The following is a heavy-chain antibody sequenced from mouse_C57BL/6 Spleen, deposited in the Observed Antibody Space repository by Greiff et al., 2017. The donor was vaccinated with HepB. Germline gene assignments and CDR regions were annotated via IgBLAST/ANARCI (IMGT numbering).Heavy chain of an antibody. D-gene: IGHD1-1*01. CDR3: AREGLRGDAMDY. J-gene: IGHJ4*01. V-gene: IGHV5-4*01. Sequence: EVHLVESGGGLVKPGGSLKLSCAASGFTFSSYAMSWVRQTPEKRLEWVATISDGGSYTYYPDNVKGRFTISRDNAKNNLYLQMSHLKSEDTAMYYCAREGLRGDAMDYWGQGTSVTVSS. CDR1: GFTFSSYA. CDR2: ISDGGSYT.